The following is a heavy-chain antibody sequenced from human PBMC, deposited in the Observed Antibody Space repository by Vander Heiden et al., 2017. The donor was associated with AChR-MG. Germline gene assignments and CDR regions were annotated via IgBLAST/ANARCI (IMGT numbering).Heavy chain of an antibody. CDR2: ISAYNGNT. D-gene: IGHD2-2*01. V-gene: IGHV1-18*01. Sequence: QVQLVQSGAEVKKPGASVKVSCKASGYTFTSYGISWVRQAPGQGLEWMGWISAYNGNTNYAQKLQGRVTMTTDTSTSTAYMELRSLRSDDTAVYYCAIINTDLVVVPAATSDDAFDIWGQGTMVTVSS. J-gene: IGHJ3*02. CDR3: AIINTDLVVVPAATSDDAFDI. CDR1: GYTFTSYG.